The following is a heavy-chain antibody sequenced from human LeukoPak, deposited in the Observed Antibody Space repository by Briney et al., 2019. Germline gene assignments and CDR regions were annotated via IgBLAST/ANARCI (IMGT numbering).Heavy chain of an antibody. CDR1: GFTFSSYA. CDR2: ISYDGSNK. D-gene: IGHD7-27*01. J-gene: IGHJ4*02. Sequence: GGSLRLSCAASGFTFSSYAMSWVRQAPGKGLEWVAVISYDGSNKDYADFVKGRFTISRDNSKNTLYLQMNSLRAEDTAVYYCAKEENWGVFDYWGQGTLVTVSS. V-gene: IGHV3-30*18. CDR3: AKEENWGVFDY.